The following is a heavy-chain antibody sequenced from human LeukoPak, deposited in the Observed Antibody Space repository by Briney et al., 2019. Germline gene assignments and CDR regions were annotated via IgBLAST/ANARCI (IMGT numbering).Heavy chain of an antibody. Sequence: GGSLRLSCAASGFTFSSYSMNWVRQAPGKGLEWVSSISSSSSYIYYADSVKGRFTISRDNAKNSLYLQMNSLRAEDTAVYYCARSGYCSGGRCFYYFDYWGQGTLVTVSS. CDR3: ARSGYCSGGRCFYYFDY. J-gene: IGHJ4*02. V-gene: IGHV3-21*01. CDR1: GFTFSSYS. CDR2: ISSSSSYI. D-gene: IGHD2-15*01.